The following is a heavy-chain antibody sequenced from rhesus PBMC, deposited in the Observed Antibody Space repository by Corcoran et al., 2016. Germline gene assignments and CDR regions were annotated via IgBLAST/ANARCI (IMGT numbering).Heavy chain of an antibody. CDR2: IGGRSGSP. CDR3: ARDGGSSQRRGSLDV. J-gene: IGHJ5-2*02. V-gene: IGHV4S5*01. D-gene: IGHD4-29*01. Sequence: QVQLEESGPGLVKPSETLSLTCAVSGGSISGYYWNWIRQPPGKGLEWIGYIGGRSGSPAYNPTLKRRVTLSTDTSKNQLSLRLSSVTAADTAVYYCARDGGSSQRRGSLDVWGRGVLVTVSS. CDR1: GGSISGYY.